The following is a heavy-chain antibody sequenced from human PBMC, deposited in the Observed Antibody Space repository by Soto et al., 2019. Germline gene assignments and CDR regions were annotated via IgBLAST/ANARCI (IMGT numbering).Heavy chain of an antibody. Sequence: PSETLSLTCTVSGGSISSYYWSWIRQPPGKGLEWIGSIYHSGSTYYNPSLKSRVTISVDTSKNQFSLKLSSVTAADTAVYYCASYSSGWYKYYYYGMDVWGQGTTVTVSS. CDR1: GGSISSYY. D-gene: IGHD6-19*01. CDR2: IYHSGST. J-gene: IGHJ6*02. CDR3: ASYSSGWYKYYYYGMDV. V-gene: IGHV4-59*04.